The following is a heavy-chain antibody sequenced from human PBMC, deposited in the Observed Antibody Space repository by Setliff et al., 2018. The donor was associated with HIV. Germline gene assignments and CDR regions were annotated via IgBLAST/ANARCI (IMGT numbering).Heavy chain of an antibody. CDR3: ARGSPPYYDYVWGSYLLDY. CDR1: GGSISSGSYY. D-gene: IGHD3-16*02. Sequence: SETLSLTCTVSGGSISSGSYYWSWIRQPAGKGLEWIGHIYTSGSPNYNPSLKSRVTISVDTSKNQFSLKLSSVTAADTAVYYCARGSPPYYDYVWGSYLLDYWGQGTLVTVSS. J-gene: IGHJ4*02. V-gene: IGHV4-61*09. CDR2: IYTSGSP.